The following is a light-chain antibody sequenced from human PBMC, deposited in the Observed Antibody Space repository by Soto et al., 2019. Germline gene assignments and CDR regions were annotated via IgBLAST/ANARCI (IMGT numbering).Light chain of an antibody. CDR3: QQYATSPTT. V-gene: IGKV3-20*01. J-gene: IGKJ1*01. Sequence: PATLSVSPGEGATLSCRASQGIGDTLAWYQHKPGQAPRFLIYGASTRATGIPDRFSGSGSGTDFTLTISRLEPEDFAVYYCQQYATSPTTFGQGTKVDIK. CDR1: QGIGDT. CDR2: GAS.